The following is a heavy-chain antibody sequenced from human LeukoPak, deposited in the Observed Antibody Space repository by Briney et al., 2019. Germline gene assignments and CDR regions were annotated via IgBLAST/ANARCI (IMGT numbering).Heavy chain of an antibody. Sequence: SQTLSLTCTVSGGSLSSGSYYWSWIRQPAGKGLEWIGRFYTCGSPHYHPSLKSRVTISVDTSKNHFSPKPSSVTRAGPALLLRARSGGLQPDYWGQGTLVTVSS. D-gene: IGHD5-24*01. CDR3: ARSGGLQPDY. CDR1: GGSLSSGSYY. CDR2: FYTCGSP. V-gene: IGHV4-61*02. J-gene: IGHJ4*02.